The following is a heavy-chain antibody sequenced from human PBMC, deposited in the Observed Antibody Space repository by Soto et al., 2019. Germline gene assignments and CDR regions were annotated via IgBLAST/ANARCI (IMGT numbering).Heavy chain of an antibody. Sequence: QVQLVQSGAEVKKPGASVKVSCKASGYTFTSYDINWVRLATGQGLEWMGWMNPNSGNTAYAQKFQGRVPMTRNTATSTAYMELSSLRSEDRAVYYCARLNKDYAVAWGQGTLVTVAS. CDR1: GYTFTSYD. D-gene: IGHD3-16*01. CDR3: ARLNKDYAVA. V-gene: IGHV1-8*01. CDR2: MNPNSGNT. J-gene: IGHJ5*02.